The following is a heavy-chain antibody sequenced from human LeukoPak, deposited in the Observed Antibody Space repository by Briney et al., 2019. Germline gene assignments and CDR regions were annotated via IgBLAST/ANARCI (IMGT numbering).Heavy chain of an antibody. CDR3: ARGSSFGAY. J-gene: IGHJ4*02. CDR1: GFIFSSHW. CDR2: IKEDGSEK. D-gene: IGHD3-16*01. V-gene: IGHV3-7*03. Sequence: GGSLRLSCTVSGFIFSSHWMHWVRKAPGKGLEWVANIKEDGSEKYYVDSVRGRFIISRDNAKNSLYLQMNSLRGEDTAVYYCARGSSFGAYWGQGTLVTVSS.